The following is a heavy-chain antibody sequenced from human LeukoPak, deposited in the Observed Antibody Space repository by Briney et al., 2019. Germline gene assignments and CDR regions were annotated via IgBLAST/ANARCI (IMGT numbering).Heavy chain of an antibody. J-gene: IGHJ4*02. CDR2: INHSGGT. Sequence: SETLSLTCAVYGGSFSGFYWSWIRQPPGKGLEWIGDINHSGGTNHIPSLKSRVTISVDTSKNQFSLKLSSVTAADTAVYYCARQTGSGLFSLPGGQGTLVTVSS. D-gene: IGHD3-10*01. CDR1: GGSFSGFY. V-gene: IGHV4-34*01. CDR3: ARQTGSGLFSLP.